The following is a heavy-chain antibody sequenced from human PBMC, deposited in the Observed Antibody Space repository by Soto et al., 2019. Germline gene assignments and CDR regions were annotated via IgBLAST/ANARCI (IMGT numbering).Heavy chain of an antibody. CDR3: YVGPTDY. D-gene: IGHD1-26*01. Sequence: EVRLVESGGVLVQPGGSLRLPCAASGFSFSSYWMSWVRQAPGKGLEWVANIKQDGSEKNYVGSVKGRFTISRDNAQNSLYLQMNSLRAEDTAVYYCYVGPTDYWGQGTLVTVSS. V-gene: IGHV3-7*01. J-gene: IGHJ4*02. CDR2: IKQDGSEK. CDR1: GFSFSSYW.